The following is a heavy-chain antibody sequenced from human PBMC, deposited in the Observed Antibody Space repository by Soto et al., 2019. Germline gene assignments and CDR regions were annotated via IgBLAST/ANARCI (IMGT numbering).Heavy chain of an antibody. J-gene: IGHJ4*02. D-gene: IGHD3-3*01. CDR2: INPSGGST. CDR1: GYTFTSYY. CDR3: ARGDSITIFGVVIRHKGLDY. Sequence: QVQLVQSGAEVKKPGASVKVSCKASGYTFTSYYMHWVRQAPGQGLEWMGIINPSGGSTSYAQKFQGRVTMTRDTSTSTVYMELSSLRSEDTAVYYCARGDSITIFGVVIRHKGLDYWGQGTLFTVSS. V-gene: IGHV1-46*01.